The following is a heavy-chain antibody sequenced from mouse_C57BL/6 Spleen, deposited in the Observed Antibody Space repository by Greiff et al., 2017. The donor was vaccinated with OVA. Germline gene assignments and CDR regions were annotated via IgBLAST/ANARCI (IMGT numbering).Heavy chain of an antibody. V-gene: IGHV3-8*01. CDR1: GYSITSDY. Sequence: EVQRVESGPGLAKPSQTLSLTCSVTGYSITSDYWNWIRKFPGNKLEYMGYISYSGSTYYNPSPKSRISITRDTSKNQYYLQLNSGTTEDTATYYCARGGNYGYDRYFDVWGTGTTVTVSS. D-gene: IGHD2-2*01. CDR2: ISYSGST. CDR3: ARGGNYGYDRYFDV. J-gene: IGHJ1*03.